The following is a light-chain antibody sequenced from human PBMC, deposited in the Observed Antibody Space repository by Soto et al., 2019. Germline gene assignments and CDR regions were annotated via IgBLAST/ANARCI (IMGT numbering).Light chain of an antibody. Sequence: IEMTQSPATLSVSLGERATLSCRASQSISSKLAWYQRRPGQAPRLLSYDASTRASGVPARFSGSGSGTEFTLTISSLQSEDFAVYYCQQYNNWPPWTFGQGTKVEIK. J-gene: IGKJ1*01. CDR3: QQYNNWPPWT. V-gene: IGKV3-15*01. CDR1: QSISSK. CDR2: DAS.